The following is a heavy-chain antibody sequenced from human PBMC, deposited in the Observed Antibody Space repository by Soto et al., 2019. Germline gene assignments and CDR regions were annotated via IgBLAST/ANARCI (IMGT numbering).Heavy chain of an antibody. J-gene: IGHJ5*02. V-gene: IGHV3-7*01. CDR3: ARDLDLRDFWSGHFGGVWFDP. Sequence: GGSLRLSCAASGFTFSSYWMSWIRQAPEKGLEWVANIKQDGSEKYYVDSVKGRFTISRDNAKNSLYLQMNSLRADDTAVYYCARDLDLRDFWSGHFGGVWFDPWGQGTLVTVSS. D-gene: IGHD3-3*01. CDR2: IKQDGSEK. CDR1: GFTFSSYW.